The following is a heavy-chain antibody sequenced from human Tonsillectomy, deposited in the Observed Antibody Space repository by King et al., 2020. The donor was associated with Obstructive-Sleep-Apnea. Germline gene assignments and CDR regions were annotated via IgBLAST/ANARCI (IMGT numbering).Heavy chain of an antibody. J-gene: IGHJ4*02. CDR1: GGSISSGNW. CDR2: NYYRGGT. V-gene: IGHV4-4*02. D-gene: IGHD2-8*01. CDR3: ATSTVVLMLYALDY. Sequence: VQLQESGPGLVKPSGTLSLTCAVSGGSISSGNWWSWVRQPPGKGLEWIGENYYRGGTNYNPTLKSRVTISVDNSKHQVSLKLRSVTAADTAVYYCATSTVVLMLYALDYWGQGTLVTVSS.